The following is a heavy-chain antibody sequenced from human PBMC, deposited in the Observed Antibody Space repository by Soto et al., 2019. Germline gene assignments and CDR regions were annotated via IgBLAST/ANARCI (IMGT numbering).Heavy chain of an antibody. CDR2: IYNGGSS. CDR3: ARGPIVVIPSSTPGGFDS. CDR1: GGSISSTDW. J-gene: IGHJ4*02. Sequence: QVQLRESGPGLVRPSGTLSLTCAVSGGSISSTDWWSWVRQSPGKGLEWMGEIYNGGSSNYNPSLKSRVTMSVDKSKNQFSLKLTSVTAADTAVYYCARGPIVVIPSSTPGGFDSWGQGTLFTVSS. V-gene: IGHV4-4*02. D-gene: IGHD2-2*01.